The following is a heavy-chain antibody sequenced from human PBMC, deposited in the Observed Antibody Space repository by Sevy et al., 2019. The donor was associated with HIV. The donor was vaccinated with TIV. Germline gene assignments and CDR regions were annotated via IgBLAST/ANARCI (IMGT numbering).Heavy chain of an antibody. CDR1: GYTFTGYY. CDR3: TRSVYGSGTYLNDH. J-gene: IGHJ4*02. Sequence: ASVKVSCKASGYTFTGYYIHWVRQAPGQGLEWMGWIIPSSGGTNYGQKFLGRVTMTRDTSISTVYLELHRLTSDDTAVYYCTRSVYGSGTYLNDHWGQGTLVTVSS. D-gene: IGHD3-10*01. CDR2: IIPSSGGT. V-gene: IGHV1-2*02.